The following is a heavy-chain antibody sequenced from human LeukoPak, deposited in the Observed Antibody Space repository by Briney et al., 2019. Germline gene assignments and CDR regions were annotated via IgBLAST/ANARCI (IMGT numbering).Heavy chain of an antibody. CDR3: ARGLMIVVVGWFDP. D-gene: IGHD3-22*01. CDR2: ISSSSSYI. V-gene: IGHV3-21*01. J-gene: IGHJ5*02. Sequence: GGSLRLSCAASGFTFSSYSMNWVRQAPGKGLGWVSSISSSSSYIYYADSVKGRFTISRDNAKNSLYLQMNSLRAEDTAVYYCARGLMIVVVGWFDPWGQGTLVTVSS. CDR1: GFTFSSYS.